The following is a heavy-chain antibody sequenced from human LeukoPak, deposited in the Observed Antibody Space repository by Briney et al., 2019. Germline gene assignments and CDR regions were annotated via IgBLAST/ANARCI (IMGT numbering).Heavy chain of an antibody. V-gene: IGHV3-48*03. CDR1: GFTFSNYE. CDR2: ISYSGSTI. CDR3: AKDSLRPYDSSGYFIHPPAYFDY. J-gene: IGHJ4*02. D-gene: IGHD3-22*01. Sequence: PGGSLRLSCAASGFTFSNYEMNWVRQAPGKGLEWVSYISYSGSTIYYADSVKGRFTISRDNSKNTLYLQMNSLRAEDTAVYYCAKDSLRPYDSSGYFIHPPAYFDYWGQGTLVTVSS.